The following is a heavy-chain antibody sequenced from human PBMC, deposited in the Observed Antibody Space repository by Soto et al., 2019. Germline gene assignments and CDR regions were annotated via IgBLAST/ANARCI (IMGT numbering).Heavy chain of an antibody. CDR3: ARGYGPPDY. CDR1: GFTFNTYT. CDR2: ISSSSNYI. D-gene: IGHD4-17*01. Sequence: EVQLVESGGGLVKPGGSLRLSCAASGFTFNTYTMNWVRQAPGKGLEWVSSISSSSNYIYYADSVKGRFTISRDNAKNSVSLQMNSLRAEDTAVYYWARGYGPPDYWGQGTLVTVSS. V-gene: IGHV3-21*02. J-gene: IGHJ4*02.